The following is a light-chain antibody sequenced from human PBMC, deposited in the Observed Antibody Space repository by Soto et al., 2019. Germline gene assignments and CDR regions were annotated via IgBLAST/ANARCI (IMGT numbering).Light chain of an antibody. CDR3: SSYTSSSTLGYV. J-gene: IGLJ1*01. V-gene: IGLV2-14*01. CDR2: DVS. Sequence: QSALTQPASVSGSPGQSITISCTGTSSDVGGYNYVSWYQQHPGKAPKLMIYDVSNRTSGVSNRFSGSKSCNTASLTISGLQAEDEADYYCSSYTSSSTLGYVFGTGTKLTVL. CDR1: SSDVGGYNY.